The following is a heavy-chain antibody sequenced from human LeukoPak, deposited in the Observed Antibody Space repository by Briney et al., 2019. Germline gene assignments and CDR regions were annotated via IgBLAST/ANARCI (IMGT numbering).Heavy chain of an antibody. J-gene: IGHJ4*02. D-gene: IGHD5-18*01. CDR2: TYYRSKWYN. Sequence: SQTLSLTCAISGDSVSSNSAAWNWIRQSPSRGLEWLGRTYYRSKWYNDYAVSVKSRITINPDTSKNQFSLQLNSVTPEDTAVYYCARVEGGYNYGRSSYYFDYWGQGTLVTDSS. V-gene: IGHV6-1*01. CDR3: ARVEGGYNYGRSSYYFDY. CDR1: GDSVSSNSAA.